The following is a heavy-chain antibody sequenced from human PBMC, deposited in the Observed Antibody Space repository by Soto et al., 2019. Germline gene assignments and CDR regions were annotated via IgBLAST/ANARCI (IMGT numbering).Heavy chain of an antibody. V-gene: IGHV4-39*01. J-gene: IGHJ4*02. D-gene: IGHD3-9*01. CDR1: GGSISSSSYY. Sequence: PSETLSLTCTVSGGSISSSSYYWGWIRQPPGKGLEWIGSIYYSGSTYYNPSLKSRVTISVDTSKNQFSLKLSSVTAADTAVYYCARKGYDNFDYWGQGTLVTVSS. CDR3: ARKGYDNFDY. CDR2: IYYSGST.